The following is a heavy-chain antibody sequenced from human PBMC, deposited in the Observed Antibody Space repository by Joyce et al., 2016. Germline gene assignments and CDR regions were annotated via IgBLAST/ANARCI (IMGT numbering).Heavy chain of an antibody. V-gene: IGHV3-48*01. CDR2: ISSSSSTI. J-gene: IGHJ3*02. Sequence: EVQLVESGGGLVQPGGSLSLSCAASGFTFSSYSMNWVRQAPGKELEWVSYISSSSSTIYYADSVKGRFTISRDNAKNSLYLQMNSLRAEDTAVYYCAKADYGDKIDAFDIWGQGTMVTVSS. CDR1: GFTFSSYS. D-gene: IGHD4-17*01. CDR3: AKADYGDKIDAFDI.